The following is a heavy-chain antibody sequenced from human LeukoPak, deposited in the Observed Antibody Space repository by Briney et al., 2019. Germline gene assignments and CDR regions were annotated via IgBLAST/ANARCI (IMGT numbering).Heavy chain of an antibody. J-gene: IGHJ4*02. D-gene: IGHD6-19*01. CDR2: ISGSGGST. CDR1: GFTFSSYA. Sequence: PGGSLRLSCAASGFTFSSYAMSWVRQAPGKGLEWVSAISGSGGSTYYADSVKGRFTISRDNSKNTLYLQMNSLRAEDTAVYYCAKDPRLMIIAVAGRNSDYWGQGTLVTVSS. CDR3: AKDPRLMIIAVAGRNSDY. V-gene: IGHV3-23*01.